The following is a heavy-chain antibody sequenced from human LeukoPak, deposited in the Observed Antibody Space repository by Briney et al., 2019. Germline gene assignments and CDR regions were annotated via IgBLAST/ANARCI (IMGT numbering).Heavy chain of an antibody. D-gene: IGHD5-18*01. CDR1: GDTFTGFY. CDR3: ADDSGYSYGDIDF. V-gene: IGHV1-2*06. Sequence: ASVKVSCKASGDTFTGFYMHWVRQAPGQGLEWMGRINPNSGDTNYAQKFQGRVTMTRDTSITTAYMELSRLRSDDTAVYYCADDSGYSYGDIDFWGQGTLVTVSS. J-gene: IGHJ4*02. CDR2: INPNSGDT.